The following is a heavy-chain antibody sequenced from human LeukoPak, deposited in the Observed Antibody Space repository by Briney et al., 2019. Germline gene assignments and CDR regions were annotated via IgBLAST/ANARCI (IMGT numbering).Heavy chain of an antibody. D-gene: IGHD1-26*01. Sequence: GGSQRLSCTASGFTFGDYAMSWVRQAPGKGLEWVGFIRSKAYGGTTEYAASVKGRFTISRDDSKSIAYLQMNSLKTEDTAVYYCTRGGEWELLERHWGQGTLVTVSS. CDR1: GFTFGDYA. CDR2: IRSKAYGGTT. CDR3: TRGGEWELLERH. J-gene: IGHJ4*02. V-gene: IGHV3-49*04.